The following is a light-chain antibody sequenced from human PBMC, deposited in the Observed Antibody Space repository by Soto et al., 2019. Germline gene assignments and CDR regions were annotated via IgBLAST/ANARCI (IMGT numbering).Light chain of an antibody. CDR3: QHYNSYSEA. V-gene: IGKV1-5*03. J-gene: IGKJ1*01. CDR1: QTISGW. Sequence: DIQMTQSPSTLSGSVGDRVTITCRASQTISGWLAWYQQKPGKAPKLLIYKASTLKSGVPSSFSGSGSGTEFTLTISSLHPDDFATYYCQHYNSYSEAFGQGTKVDIK. CDR2: KAS.